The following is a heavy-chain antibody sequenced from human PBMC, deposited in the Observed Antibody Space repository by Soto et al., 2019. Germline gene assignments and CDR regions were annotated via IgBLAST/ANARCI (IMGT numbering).Heavy chain of an antibody. CDR3: ARTGILWFGEFYYYYGMDV. Sequence: GASVKVSCKASGYTFTSYYMHWLRQSPGQGLEWMGIINPSGGSTSYAQKFQGRVTMTRDTSTSTVYMELSSLRSEDTAVYYCARTGILWFGEFYYYYGMDVWGQGTTVTVSS. J-gene: IGHJ6*02. D-gene: IGHD3-10*01. CDR1: GYTFTSYY. V-gene: IGHV1-46*01. CDR2: INPSGGST.